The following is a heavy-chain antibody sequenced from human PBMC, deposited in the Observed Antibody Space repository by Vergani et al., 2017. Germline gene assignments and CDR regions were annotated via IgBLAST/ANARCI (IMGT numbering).Heavy chain of an antibody. CDR2: MTYSETYI. J-gene: IGHJ4*02. D-gene: IGHD2-15*01. CDR3: AKDGRVVL. V-gene: IGHV3-30*18. CDR1: GFPFSDYG. Sequence: HVQMVESGGGVVQPGRSLRLSCSAAGFPFSDYGVHWVRQAPGKGLEWISFMTYSETYIKYADSVKGRFTISRDNSKNTLYLQMNSLRAEDTAVYYCAKDGRVVLWGQGTLVTVSS.